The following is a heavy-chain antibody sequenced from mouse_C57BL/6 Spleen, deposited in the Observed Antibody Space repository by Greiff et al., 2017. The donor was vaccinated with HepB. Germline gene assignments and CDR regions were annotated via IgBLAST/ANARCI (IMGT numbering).Heavy chain of an antibody. CDR1: GYTFTSYW. CDR2: IDPSDSYT. D-gene: IGHD1-1*01. Sequence: QVQLQQPGAELVMPGASVKLSCKASGYTFTSYWMHWVKQRPGQGLEWIGEIDPSDSYTNYNQKFKGKSTLTVDKSSSTAYMQLSSLTSEDSAVHYCARGLDSSYWYFDVGGTGTTVTVSS. J-gene: IGHJ1*03. V-gene: IGHV1-69*01. CDR3: ARGLDSSYWYFDV.